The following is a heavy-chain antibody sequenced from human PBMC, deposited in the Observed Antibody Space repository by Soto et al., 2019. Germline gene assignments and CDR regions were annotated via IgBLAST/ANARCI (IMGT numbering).Heavy chain of an antibody. V-gene: IGHV4-34*01. CDR1: GGSFSGYY. D-gene: IGHD2-15*01. CDR3: ARVWDCSGGSCYLDY. J-gene: IGHJ4*02. Sequence: SETLSLTCAVYGGSFSGYYWSWIRQPPGKGLEWIGEINHSGSTNYNPSLKSRVTISIDTSKNQFSLKLSPVTAADTAVYYCARVWDCSGGSCYLDYWGQGTLVTVSS. CDR2: INHSGST.